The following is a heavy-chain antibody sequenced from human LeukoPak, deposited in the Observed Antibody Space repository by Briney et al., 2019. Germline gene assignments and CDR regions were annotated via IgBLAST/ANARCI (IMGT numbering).Heavy chain of an antibody. Sequence: PGGSLRLSCAASGFTFSSYAMSWVRQAPGKGLEWVSSISSSSSYIYYADSVKGRFTISRDNAKNSLYLQMNSLRAEDTAVYYCARGIAVAGTEDAFDIWGQGTMVTVSS. J-gene: IGHJ3*02. V-gene: IGHV3-21*01. CDR2: ISSSSSYI. CDR1: GFTFSSYA. CDR3: ARGIAVAGTEDAFDI. D-gene: IGHD6-19*01.